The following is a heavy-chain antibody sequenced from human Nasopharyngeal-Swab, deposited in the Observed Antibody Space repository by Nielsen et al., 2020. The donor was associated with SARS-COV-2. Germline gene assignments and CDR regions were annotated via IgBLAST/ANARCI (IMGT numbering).Heavy chain of an antibody. CDR3: ARVVRYFDWLLFDY. CDR2: IYYSGST. D-gene: IGHD3-9*01. CDR1: GGSISSYY. J-gene: IGHJ4*02. Sequence: SETLSLTCTVSGGSISSYYWSWIRQPPGKGLEWIGYIYYSGSTNYNPSLKSRVTISVDTSKNKFSLKLSSVTAADTAVYYCARVVRYFDWLLFDYWGQGTLVTVSS. V-gene: IGHV4-59*01.